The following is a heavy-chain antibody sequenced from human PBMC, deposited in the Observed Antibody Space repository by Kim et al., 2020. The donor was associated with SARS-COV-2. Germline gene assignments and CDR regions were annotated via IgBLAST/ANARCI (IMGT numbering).Heavy chain of an antibody. Sequence: YVDSVKGRFTISRDNSKTMLYLHMNSLRAEDTAVYYCVKDKRIGVSNYFDYWGQGTLVTVSP. D-gene: IGHD3-22*01. CDR3: VKDKRIGVSNYFDY. V-gene: IGHV3-30*07. J-gene: IGHJ4*02.